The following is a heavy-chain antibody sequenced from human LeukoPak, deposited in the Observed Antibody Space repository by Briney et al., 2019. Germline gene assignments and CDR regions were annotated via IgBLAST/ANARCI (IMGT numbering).Heavy chain of an antibody. CDR3: AGTYGDYAPPCYGMDV. Sequence: PSETLSLTCAVYGGSFSGYYWSWIRQPPGKGLEWIGEINHSGSTNYNPSLKSRVTISVDTSKNQFSLKLSSVTAADTAVYYCAGTYGDYAPPCYGMDVWGQGTMVTVSS. D-gene: IGHD4-17*01. CDR2: INHSGST. CDR1: GGSFSGYY. V-gene: IGHV4-34*01. J-gene: IGHJ6*02.